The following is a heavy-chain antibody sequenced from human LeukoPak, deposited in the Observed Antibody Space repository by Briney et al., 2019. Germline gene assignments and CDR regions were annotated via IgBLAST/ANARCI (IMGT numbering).Heavy chain of an antibody. CDR2: ISGSGRST. Sequence: GGSLRLSCGASGFTFSSNAMYWVRQAPGRGLEWVSGISGSGRSTYYADSVKGRFTISRDKSKNTLYLQMNSLRPEDTAVYYCAKDLAGTTSFDYWGQGTLVTVSS. J-gene: IGHJ4*02. D-gene: IGHD1-7*01. V-gene: IGHV3-23*01. CDR1: GFTFSSNA. CDR3: AKDLAGTTSFDY.